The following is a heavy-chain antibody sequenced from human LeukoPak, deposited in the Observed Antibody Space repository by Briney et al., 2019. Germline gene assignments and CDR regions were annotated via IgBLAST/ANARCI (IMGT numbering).Heavy chain of an antibody. J-gene: IGHJ4*02. Sequence: SETLSLTCTVSGGSISSGGYYWSWIRQHPGKGLEWIGYIYYSGSTYYNPSLKSRVTISVDTSKNQFSLKLSSVTAADTAVYYCARAPPTVVTVAPDYWGQGTLVTVSS. D-gene: IGHD4-23*01. CDR2: IYYSGST. CDR3: ARAPPTVVTVAPDY. CDR1: GGSISSGGYY. V-gene: IGHV4-31*03.